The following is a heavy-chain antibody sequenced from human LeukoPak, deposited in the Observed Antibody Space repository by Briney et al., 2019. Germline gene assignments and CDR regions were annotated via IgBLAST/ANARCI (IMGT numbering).Heavy chain of an antibody. D-gene: IGHD4-17*01. CDR3: ARTTARVFDS. CDR1: GGSLTSAEYH. Sequence: PSQTLSLTCTVSGGSLTSAEYHWSWIRQPPGEGLEWIGYIYYSGSTYYTPSLNSRITISLDTSKNQLSLKVTSVTAADTAVYYCARTTARVFDSWGQGTLVTVSS. J-gene: IGHJ4*02. CDR2: IYYSGST. V-gene: IGHV4-30-4*01.